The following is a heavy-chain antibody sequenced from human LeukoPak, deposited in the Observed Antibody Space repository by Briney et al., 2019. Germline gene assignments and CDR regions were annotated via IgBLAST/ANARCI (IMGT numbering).Heavy chain of an antibody. CDR3: TTDPGPIPPLDV. CDR1: GFTFTNAW. V-gene: IGHV3-15*01. J-gene: IGHJ6*04. D-gene: IGHD2-2*02. CDR2: IKSKTDGGTT. Sequence: MSGGSLRLSCEASGFTFTNAWMTWVRQAPGKGLEWVGRIKSKTDGGTTDYAAPVKGRFTISRDDLKNTLYLQMNSLKTEDTAVYYCTTDPGPIPPLDVWGKGTTVTVSS.